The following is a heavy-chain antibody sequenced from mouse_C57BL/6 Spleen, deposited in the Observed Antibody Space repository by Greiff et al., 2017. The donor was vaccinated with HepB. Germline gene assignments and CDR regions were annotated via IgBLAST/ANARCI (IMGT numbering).Heavy chain of an antibody. CDR1: GYTFTSYW. CDR3: ARRGLLRYFDV. D-gene: IGHD2-3*01. CDR2: IDPSDSYT. Sequence: QVHVKQPGAELVMPGASVKLSCKASGYTFTSYWMHWVKQRPGQGLEWIGEIDPSDSYTNYNQKFKGKSTLTVDKSSSTAYLQLSRLTSEDSAVYYCARRGLLRYFDVWGTGTTVTVSS. V-gene: IGHV1-69*01. J-gene: IGHJ1*03.